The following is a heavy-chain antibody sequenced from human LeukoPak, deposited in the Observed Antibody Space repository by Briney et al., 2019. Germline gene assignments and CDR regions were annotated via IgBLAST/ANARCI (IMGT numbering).Heavy chain of an antibody. CDR2: IRGSAAST. Sequence: GGSLRLSCAASGFTFSSYAMSWVRQAPGKGREGGSAIRGSAASTYYADSVKGWFTISTDNSKNTLYLQMNSLTAQDTAVYYCAKDLGIVGAYNSFDYCGQGTLVTVSS. CDR1: GFTFSSYA. J-gene: IGHJ4*02. D-gene: IGHD1-26*01. V-gene: IGHV3-23*01. CDR3: AKDLGIVGAYNSFDY.